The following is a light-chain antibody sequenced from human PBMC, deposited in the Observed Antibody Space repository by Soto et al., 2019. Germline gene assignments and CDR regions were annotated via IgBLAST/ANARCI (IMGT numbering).Light chain of an antibody. CDR3: LQYHNLWA. J-gene: IGKJ1*01. CDR1: QSVSSN. Sequence: EVVMTQSPATLSVSPGERVTLSCRASQSVSSNLAWYQQKPGQAPRLLIYGTSTRATDIPDRFSGSGSGTHFTLTINSLQPEDFTVYSCLQYHNLWAFGQGTKVEI. V-gene: IGKV3-15*01. CDR2: GTS.